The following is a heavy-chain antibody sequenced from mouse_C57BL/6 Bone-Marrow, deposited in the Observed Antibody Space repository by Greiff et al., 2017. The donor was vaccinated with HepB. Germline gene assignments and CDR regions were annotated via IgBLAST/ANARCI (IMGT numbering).Heavy chain of an antibody. Sequence: QVQLQPGAELVKPGASVKVSCKASGYTFTSYWMHWVKQRPGQGLEWIGRIHPSDSDTNYNQKFKGKATFTVDKSSSTAYMQLSSLTSEDSAVYYCVTGDYDYDGFAYWGQGTLVTVSA. CDR1: GYTFTSYW. CDR3: VTGDYDYDGFAY. CDR2: IHPSDSDT. V-gene: IGHV1-74*01. D-gene: IGHD2-4*01. J-gene: IGHJ3*01.